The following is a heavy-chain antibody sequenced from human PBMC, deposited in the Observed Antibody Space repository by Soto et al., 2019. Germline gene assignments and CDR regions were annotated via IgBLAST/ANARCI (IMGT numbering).Heavy chain of an antibody. V-gene: IGHV3-30*18. D-gene: IGHD3-16*01. Sequence: QVQLVESGGGVVQPGRSLRLSCAASGFTFSSYGMHWVRQAPGKGLEWVAVISYDGSNKYYADSVKGRFTISRDNSKNTRYLQMNSRRAEDTAVYYCAKERRQRGSGRIGPYFDYWGQGTLVTVSS. CDR1: GFTFSSYG. CDR3: AKERRQRGSGRIGPYFDY. J-gene: IGHJ4*02. CDR2: ISYDGSNK.